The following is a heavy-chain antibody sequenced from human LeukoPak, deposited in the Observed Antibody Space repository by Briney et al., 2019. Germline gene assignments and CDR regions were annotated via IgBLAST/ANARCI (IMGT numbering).Heavy chain of an antibody. Sequence: GGSLRLSCAASGFTFSSYSMNWVRQAPGKGLEWVSYISSSSSIIYYADSVKGRSTISRDNSKNTLYLQMNSLRTEDTAVYYCASSRTAASSNWFDPWGQGTLVTVSS. J-gene: IGHJ5*02. D-gene: IGHD6-13*01. V-gene: IGHV3-48*01. CDR2: ISSSSSII. CDR3: ASSRTAASSNWFDP. CDR1: GFTFSSYS.